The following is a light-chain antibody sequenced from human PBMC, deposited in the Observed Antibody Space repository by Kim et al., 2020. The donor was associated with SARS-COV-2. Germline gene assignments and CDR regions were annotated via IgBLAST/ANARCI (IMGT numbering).Light chain of an antibody. J-gene: IGKJ1*01. CDR1: QSVTTK. Sequence: PGEGATLSCRATQSVTTKLAWYQHKPGQAPRLLIYGASTRATGVPARFSGSGSGTEFTLTISSLQSEDFAVYYCQQYNNWPPWTFGQGTKVDIK. CDR3: QQYNNWPPWT. CDR2: GAS. V-gene: IGKV3-15*01.